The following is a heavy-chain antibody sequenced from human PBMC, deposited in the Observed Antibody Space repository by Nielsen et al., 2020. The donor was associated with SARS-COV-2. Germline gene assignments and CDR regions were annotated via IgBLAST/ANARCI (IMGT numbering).Heavy chain of an antibody. CDR3: ARRGLANDYGDYYYYMDV. CDR2: IYYSGST. D-gene: IGHD4-17*01. V-gene: IGHV4-39*01. CDR1: GGSIGSSSYY. Sequence: SETLSLTCTVSGGSIGSSSYYWGWIRQPPGKGLEWIGSIYYSGSTYYNPSLKSRVTISVDTSKNQFSLKLSSVTAADTAVYYCARRGLANDYGDYYYYMDVWGKGTTVTVSS. J-gene: IGHJ6*03.